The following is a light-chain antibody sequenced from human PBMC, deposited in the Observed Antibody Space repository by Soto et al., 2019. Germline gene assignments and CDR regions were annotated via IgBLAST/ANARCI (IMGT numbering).Light chain of an antibody. CDR1: QSISSW. CDR3: QQYNSYSWT. V-gene: IGKV1-5*01. Sequence: DIQMTQSPSTLSASVGDTVTITCLASQSISSWLAWYQQKPGKAPKLLIYDASSLESGVPSRFSGSGSGTEFTLTVSSLQPDDFATYYCQQYNSYSWTFGQGTKVEIK. CDR2: DAS. J-gene: IGKJ1*01.